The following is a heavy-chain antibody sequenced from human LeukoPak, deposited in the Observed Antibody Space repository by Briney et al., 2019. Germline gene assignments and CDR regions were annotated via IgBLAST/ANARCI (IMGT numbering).Heavy chain of an antibody. Sequence: GGSLRLSCAASGFTFSNSWMSWVRQTPGKGLEWVGHIRSKTNGGTTNYAAPVKDRFTISRDDSENTLYLQMNSLKTEDTAVYYCAKIVSITIFGVAPRGYWGQGTLVTVSS. CDR3: AKIVSITIFGVAPRGY. D-gene: IGHD3-3*01. CDR1: GFTFSNSW. CDR2: IRSKTNGGTT. V-gene: IGHV3-15*01. J-gene: IGHJ4*02.